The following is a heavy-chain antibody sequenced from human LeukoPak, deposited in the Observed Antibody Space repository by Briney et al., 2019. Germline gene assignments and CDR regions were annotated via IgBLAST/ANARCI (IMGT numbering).Heavy chain of an antibody. D-gene: IGHD7-27*01. CDR1: GGSISSGDYY. CDR2: IYYSGST. Sequence: KASETLSLTCTVSGGSISSGDYYWSWIRQPPGKGLEWIGYIYYSGSTYYNPSLKSRVTISVDTSKNQFSLKLSSVTAADTAVYYCARAYSNWGRFTDIWGQGTMVTVSS. CDR3: ARAYSNWGRFTDI. V-gene: IGHV4-30-4*08. J-gene: IGHJ3*02.